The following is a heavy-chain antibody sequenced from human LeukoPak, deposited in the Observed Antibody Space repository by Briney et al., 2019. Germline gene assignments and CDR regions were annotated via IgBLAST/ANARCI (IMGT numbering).Heavy chain of an antibody. CDR1: GGTFSSYA. CDR2: IIPIFGTT. D-gene: IGHD2-2*01. Sequence: GASVKVSCKASGGTFSSYAISWVRQAPGQGLEWMGGIIPIFGTTNYAQKFQDRVTITADESTSTAYMELSSLRSEDTAVYYCASGQGYQLLNWVVFDPWGQGTLVTVSS. CDR3: ASGQGYQLLNWVVFDP. V-gene: IGHV1-69*13. J-gene: IGHJ5*02.